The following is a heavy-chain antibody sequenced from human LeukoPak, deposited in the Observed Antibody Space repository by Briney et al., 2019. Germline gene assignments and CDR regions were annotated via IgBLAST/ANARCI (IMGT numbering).Heavy chain of an antibody. CDR3: ATDYDSGGFYPHFDN. J-gene: IGHJ4*02. V-gene: IGHV3-23*01. D-gene: IGHD3-22*01. CDR2: ISESGDTT. CDR1: GFTLNNSA. Sequence: GGSLRLSCAASGFTLNNSAMSWVRQAPGKGLEWVSVISESGDTTHYADSVRGRFSSSRDNSKNALYLQMISLRAEDTAVYYCATDYDSGGFYPHFDNWGQGTLVTVSS.